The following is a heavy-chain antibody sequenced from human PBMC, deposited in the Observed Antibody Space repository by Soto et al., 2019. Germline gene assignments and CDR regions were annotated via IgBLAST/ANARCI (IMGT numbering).Heavy chain of an antibody. Sequence: PGGSLRLSCAASGFTFSSYGMHWVRQAPGKGLEWVAVIWYDGSNKYYADSVKGRFTISRDNSKNTLYLQMNSLRAEDTAMYYCARDGSAAAVLVLSLSLTYYFDYWGQGTLVTVSS. D-gene: IGHD6-13*01. CDR1: GFTFSSYG. V-gene: IGHV3-33*01. J-gene: IGHJ4*02. CDR3: ARDGSAAAVLVLSLSLTYYFDY. CDR2: IWYDGSNK.